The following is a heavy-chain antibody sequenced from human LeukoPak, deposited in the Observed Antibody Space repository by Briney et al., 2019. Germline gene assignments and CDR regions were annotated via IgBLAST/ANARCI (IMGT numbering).Heavy chain of an antibody. CDR1: GNTFTSYY. V-gene: IGHV1-46*01. CDR2: INPSSGST. CDR3: ADSSGYNWFDP. D-gene: IGHD3-22*01. Sequence: SVKVSCKASGNTFTSYYIHWVRQAPGQGLEWMGIINPSSGSTNYAQKFQGRVTMTRDTSTSTVYMELSSLRSEDTAVYYCADSSGYNWFDPWGQGTLVTVSS. J-gene: IGHJ5*02.